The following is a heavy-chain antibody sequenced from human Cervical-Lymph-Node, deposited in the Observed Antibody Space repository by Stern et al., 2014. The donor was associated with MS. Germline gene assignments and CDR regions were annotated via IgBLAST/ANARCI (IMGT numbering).Heavy chain of an antibody. Sequence: EDQLVESGGGLVQPGGSLRLSCAASGFNFSSYWMHWVRQAPGKGLVWVSRINSDGSSTSYADSVKGRFTISRDNAKNTLYLQMNSLRAEDTAVYYCARALSIYYYYGMDVWGQGTTVTVSS. CDR2: INSDGSST. CDR3: ARALSIYYYYGMDV. V-gene: IGHV3-74*02. D-gene: IGHD3-16*02. CDR1: GFNFSSYW. J-gene: IGHJ6*02.